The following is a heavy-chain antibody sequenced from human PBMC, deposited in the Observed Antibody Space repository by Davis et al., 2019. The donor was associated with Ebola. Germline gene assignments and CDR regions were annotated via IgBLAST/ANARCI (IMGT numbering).Heavy chain of an antibody. CDR2: IIPILGIA. D-gene: IGHD6-6*01. CDR3: ARCSSSYNYYYGMDV. Sequence: AASVKVSCKASGGTFSSYAISWVRQAPGQGLEWMGRIIPILGIANYAQKFQGRVTITADKSTSTAYMELSSLRSEDTAVYYCARCSSSYNYYYGMDVWGQGTTVTVSS. V-gene: IGHV1-69*04. CDR1: GGTFSSYA. J-gene: IGHJ6*02.